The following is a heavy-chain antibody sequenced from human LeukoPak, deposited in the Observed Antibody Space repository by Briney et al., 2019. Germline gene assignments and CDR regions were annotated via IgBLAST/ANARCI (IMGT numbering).Heavy chain of an antibody. CDR2: ISAYNGNT. CDR1: GYTFTSYG. J-gene: IGHJ6*03. V-gene: IGHV1-18*01. D-gene: IGHD2-2*02. Sequence: GASVKVSCKASGYTFTSYGISWVRQAPGQGLEWMEWISAYNGNTNYAQKLQGRVTMTTDTSTSTAYMELRSLRSDDTAVYYCARAVPCSSTSCYTEHYYYYYMDVWGKGTTVTVSS. CDR3: ARAVPCSSTSCYTEHYYYYYMDV.